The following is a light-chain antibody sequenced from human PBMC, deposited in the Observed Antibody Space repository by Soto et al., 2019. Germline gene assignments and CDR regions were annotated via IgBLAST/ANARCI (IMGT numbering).Light chain of an antibody. Sequence: QSLLTQPPSVSGAPGQRVTISCTGSSSNIGAGYDVHWYQQLPGTAPKLLIYDNTNRPSGVPDRFSGSKSGTSASLAITGLRAEDEAEYYYQSYDSSLSGPVVFGGGTKLTVL. J-gene: IGLJ2*01. CDR2: DNT. CDR1: SSNIGAGYD. V-gene: IGLV1-40*01. CDR3: QSYDSSLSGPVV.